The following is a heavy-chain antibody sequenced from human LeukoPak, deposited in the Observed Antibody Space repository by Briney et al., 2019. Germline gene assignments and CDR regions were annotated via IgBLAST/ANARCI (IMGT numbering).Heavy chain of an antibody. Sequence: ASVRVSCKSSGYTFTSYGISGLSQAPGQGLERRGWISAYNGNTNYAQKLQGRVTMTTDTSTSTAYMELRSLRSDDTAVYYCASTYCTNGVCYKDDAFDIWGQGTMVTVSS. CDR3: ASTYCTNGVCYKDDAFDI. D-gene: IGHD2-8*01. J-gene: IGHJ3*02. CDR2: ISAYNGNT. V-gene: IGHV1-18*01. CDR1: GYTFTSYG.